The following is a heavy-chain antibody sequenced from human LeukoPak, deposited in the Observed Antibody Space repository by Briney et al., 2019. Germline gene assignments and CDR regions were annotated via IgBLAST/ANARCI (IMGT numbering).Heavy chain of an antibody. CDR3: ARVDDSGYYIDDY. J-gene: IGHJ4*02. V-gene: IGHV3-33*01. CDR2: IWYDGSNK. D-gene: IGHD3-22*01. Sequence: GGSLRLSCAASGFTFSSYGMHWVRQAPGKGLEWVAVIWYDGSNKYYADSVKGRFTISRNNSKNTLYLQMNSLRAEDTAVYYCARVDDSGYYIDDYWGQGTLVTVSS. CDR1: GFTFSSYG.